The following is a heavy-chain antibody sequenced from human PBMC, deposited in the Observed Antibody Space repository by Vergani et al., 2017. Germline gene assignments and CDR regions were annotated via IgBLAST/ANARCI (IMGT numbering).Heavy chain of an antibody. J-gene: IGHJ4*02. CDR2: IIPIFGTA. D-gene: IGHD6-19*01. V-gene: IGHV1-69*06. Sequence: QVQLVQSGAEVKKPGSSVKVSCKASGGTFSSYAISWVRQAPGQGLEWMGRIIPIFGTANYAQKLQGRVTMTTDTSTSTAYMELRSLRSDDTAVYYCASGGSGWFDYWGQGTLVTVSS. CDR1: GGTFSSYA. CDR3: ASGGSGWFDY.